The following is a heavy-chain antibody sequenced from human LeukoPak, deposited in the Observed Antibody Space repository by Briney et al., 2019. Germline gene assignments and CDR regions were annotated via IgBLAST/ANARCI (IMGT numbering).Heavy chain of an antibody. CDR2: ISGSRGAI. D-gene: IGHD4-17*01. Sequence: PGGSLRLSCAASGFTFSSYEMNWVRQAPGKGLEWVSYISGSRGAIYYADSVKGRLTISKDNAKNSLYLQMNSLRAEDTAVYYCAGGSYGRAIFDYWGQGTLVTVSS. CDR3: AGGSYGRAIFDY. V-gene: IGHV3-48*03. CDR1: GFTFSSYE. J-gene: IGHJ4*02.